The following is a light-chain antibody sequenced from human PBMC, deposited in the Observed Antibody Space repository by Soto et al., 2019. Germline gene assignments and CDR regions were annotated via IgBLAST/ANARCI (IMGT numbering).Light chain of an antibody. CDR1: SSDVGAYNY. Sequence: QSALTQPASASGSPGQSITISCTGTSSDVGAYNYVSWYQQHPGKAPKLIIYDVSNRPSGVSDRFSGSKSGNTAPLTISGLQAEDEADYYCNSYTISSTYVFGTGTKLTVL. CDR2: DVS. CDR3: NSYTISSTYV. V-gene: IGLV2-14*01. J-gene: IGLJ1*01.